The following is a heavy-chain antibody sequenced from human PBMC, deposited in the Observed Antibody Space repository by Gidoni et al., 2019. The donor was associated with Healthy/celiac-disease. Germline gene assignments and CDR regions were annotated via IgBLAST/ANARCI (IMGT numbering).Heavy chain of an antibody. CDR1: GGSISSYY. V-gene: IGHV4-59*08. D-gene: IGHD6-19*01. CDR3: ATTAIAVAGAFDY. J-gene: IGHJ4*02. Sequence: QVQLQESGPGLVKPSETLSLTCTVSGGSISSYYWSWIRQPPGKGLEWIGYLYYSGNTNYNPSLKSRVTISVDMSKNQFSLKLSSVTAADTAVYYCATTAIAVAGAFDYWGQGTLVTVSS. CDR2: LYYSGNT.